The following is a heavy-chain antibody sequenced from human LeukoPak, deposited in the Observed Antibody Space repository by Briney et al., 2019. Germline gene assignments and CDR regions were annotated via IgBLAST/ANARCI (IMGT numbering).Heavy chain of an antibody. V-gene: IGHV1-24*01. J-gene: IGHJ3*02. D-gene: IGHD1-26*01. CDR2: FDPEDGET. CDR1: GYTFTSYA. CDR3: ATDRAGKWELCAFDM. Sequence: GASVKVSCKASGYTFTSYAMHWVRQAPGKGLEWMGGFDPEDGETIYAQKFQGRVTMTEDTSTDTAYMELSSLRSEDTAVYYCATDRAGKWELCAFDMWGQGTMVTVSS.